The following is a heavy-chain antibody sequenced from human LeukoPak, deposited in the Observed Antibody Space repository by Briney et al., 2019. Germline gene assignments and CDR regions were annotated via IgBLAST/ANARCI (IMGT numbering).Heavy chain of an antibody. V-gene: IGHV1-2*02. Sequence: ASVKVSCKASGYTFTGYYIHWVRQAPGQGLEWMGWINPNSCGTNYAQNFQGSITMTRDTSISTSYMELSRLRSDYTAVYYCATTRRYYYDSSGPDAFDLWGQGTMVTVSS. D-gene: IGHD3-22*01. CDR3: ATTRRYYYDSSGPDAFDL. CDR1: GYTFTGYY. CDR2: INPNSCGT. J-gene: IGHJ3*01.